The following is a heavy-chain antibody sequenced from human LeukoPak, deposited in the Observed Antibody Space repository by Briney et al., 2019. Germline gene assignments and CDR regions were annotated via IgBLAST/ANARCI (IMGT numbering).Heavy chain of an antibody. CDR2: ISSSSSYI. CDR1: GFTFSSYS. V-gene: IGHV3-21*05. CDR3: ASGIAAAANWFDP. D-gene: IGHD6-13*01. Sequence: PGGSLRLSCAASGFTFSSYSMNWVRQAPGKGLEWVSYISSSSSYIYYADSVKGRFTISRDNAKNSLYLQMNSLRAEDTAVYYCASGIAAAANWFDPWGQGTLVTVSS. J-gene: IGHJ5*02.